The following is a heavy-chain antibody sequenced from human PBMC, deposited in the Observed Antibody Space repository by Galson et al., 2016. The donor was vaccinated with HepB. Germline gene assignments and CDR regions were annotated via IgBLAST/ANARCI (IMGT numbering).Heavy chain of an antibody. Sequence: SLRLSCAASGFTFSSYGMHWVRQAPGKGLEWVAVIWHDGNNKYYADSVKGRFTISRDNFKNTLYLQMNSLRAEDTAVYYCARDSSPTGFDYWGQGTLVTVSS. CDR1: GFTFSSYG. D-gene: IGHD2-8*02. J-gene: IGHJ4*02. V-gene: IGHV3-33*01. CDR2: IWHDGNNK. CDR3: ARDSSPTGFDY.